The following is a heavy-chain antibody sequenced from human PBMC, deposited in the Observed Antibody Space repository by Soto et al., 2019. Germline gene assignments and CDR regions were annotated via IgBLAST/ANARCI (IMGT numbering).Heavy chain of an antibody. D-gene: IGHD3-10*01. Sequence: QVQLQESSSGLVKPSETLSLSCTVSGVSISSYYWSWFRQSPGKRMEWIGYVHHSWGSSYNPSLQSRVAISLDTSKSQFSLKVTSVTATDTAVYYCARQGFGPLHGLVDVWGQGTTVTVSS. CDR1: GVSISSYY. CDR3: ARQGFGPLHGLVDV. CDR2: VHHSWGS. J-gene: IGHJ6*02. V-gene: IGHV4-59*08.